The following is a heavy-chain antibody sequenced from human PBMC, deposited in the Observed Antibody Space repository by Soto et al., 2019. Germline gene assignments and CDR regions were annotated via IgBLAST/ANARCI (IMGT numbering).Heavy chain of an antibody. J-gene: IGHJ3*02. CDR1: GYTFTSYD. V-gene: IGHV1-8*01. CDR2: MNPNSGNT. D-gene: IGHD1-26*01. CDR3: AKESGMGATKGAFDI. Sequence: ASVKVSCKASGYTFTSYDINWVLQATGQGLEWMGWMNPNSGNTGYAQKFQGRVTITRDTSASTAYMELSSLRSEDTAVYYCAKESGMGATKGAFDIWGQGTMVTVSS.